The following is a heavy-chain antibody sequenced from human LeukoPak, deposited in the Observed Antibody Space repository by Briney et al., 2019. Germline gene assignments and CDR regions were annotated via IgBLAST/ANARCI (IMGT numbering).Heavy chain of an antibody. J-gene: IGHJ3*02. V-gene: IGHV4-4*02. CDR1: GASISSINW. D-gene: IGHD2-2*01. CDR2: IFHYGST. Sequence: PSETLSLTCAVSGASISSINWWSWVRQPPGKGLEWIGEIFHYGSTNYHPSLKSRVTISVDKSNNQFSLMLNSVTAADTAVYYCARDLPTSPVAFDIWGQGTMVTVSS. CDR3: ARDLPTSPVAFDI.